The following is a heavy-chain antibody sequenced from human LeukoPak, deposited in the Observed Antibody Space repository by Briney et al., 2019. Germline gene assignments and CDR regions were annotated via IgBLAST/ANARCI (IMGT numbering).Heavy chain of an antibody. V-gene: IGHV3-7*01. CDR3: ARDSYSSSWSGLFDY. J-gene: IGHJ4*02. Sequence: GGSLRLSCAASGFTFSSYWMSWVRQAPGKGLEWVANIKQDGSAEYYVDSVKGRFTISRDNAKNSLYLQMSSLRAEDTAVYYCARDSYSSSWSGLFDYWGQGTLVTVSS. CDR1: GFTFSSYW. D-gene: IGHD6-13*01. CDR2: IKQDGSAE.